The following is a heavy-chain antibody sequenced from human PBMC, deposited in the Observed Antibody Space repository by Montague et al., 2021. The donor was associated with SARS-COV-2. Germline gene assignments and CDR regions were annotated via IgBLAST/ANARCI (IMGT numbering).Heavy chain of an antibody. CDR1: GGSFSGYY. J-gene: IGHJ6*02. Sequence: SETLSLTCAVYGGSFSGYYWSWIRQSPGRGLEWIGEINHSGSTTYNPSLKSRVTISVDTSKNQFSLKVSSVTAADTAVYYCARDYGDYSYYYGLDVWGQGATVTVSS. D-gene: IGHD4-17*01. CDR2: INHSGST. V-gene: IGHV4-34*01. CDR3: ARDYGDYSYYYGLDV.